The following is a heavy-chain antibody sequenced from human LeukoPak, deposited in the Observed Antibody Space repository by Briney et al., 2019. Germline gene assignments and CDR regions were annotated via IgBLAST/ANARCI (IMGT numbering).Heavy chain of an antibody. CDR1: GFTFSSYS. CDR3: AREMVAHGAFDI. J-gene: IGHJ3*02. V-gene: IGHV3-21*01. CDR2: ISSSSSYI. D-gene: IGHD2-15*01. Sequence: GGSLRLSCAASGFTFSSYSMNWVRQAPGKGLEWVSSISSSSSYIYYADSVKGRFTISRDNAKNSLYLQMNSLRAEDTAVYYCAREMVAHGAFDIWGQGTMVTVSS.